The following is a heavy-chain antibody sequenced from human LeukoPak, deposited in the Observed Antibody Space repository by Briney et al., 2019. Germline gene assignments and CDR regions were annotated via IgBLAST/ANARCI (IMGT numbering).Heavy chain of an antibody. Sequence: GGALRLSCAASGFTFSSYAMSWVRQAPGKGLEWVSAISGSGGSTYYADSAKGRFTISRDNSKNTLYLQMNSLRAEDTAVYYCAKFGYYDSSGHDAFDIWGQGTMVTVSS. CDR3: AKFGYYDSSGHDAFDI. V-gene: IGHV3-23*01. CDR2: ISGSGGST. D-gene: IGHD3-22*01. J-gene: IGHJ3*02. CDR1: GFTFSSYA.